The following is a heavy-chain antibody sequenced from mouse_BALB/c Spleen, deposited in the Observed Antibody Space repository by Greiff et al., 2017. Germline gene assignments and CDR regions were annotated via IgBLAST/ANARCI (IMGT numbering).Heavy chain of an antibody. J-gene: IGHJ4*01. CDR1: GYTFTSYW. CDR3: ARSGLRLGAMDY. Sequence: QVQLKESGAELARPGASVKLSCKASGYTFTSYWMQWVKQRPGQGLEWIGAIYPGDGDTRYTQKFKGKATLTADKSSSTAYMQLSSLASEDSAVYYCARSGLRLGAMDYWGQGTSVTVSS. CDR2: IYPGDGDT. D-gene: IGHD1-2*01. V-gene: IGHV1-87*01.